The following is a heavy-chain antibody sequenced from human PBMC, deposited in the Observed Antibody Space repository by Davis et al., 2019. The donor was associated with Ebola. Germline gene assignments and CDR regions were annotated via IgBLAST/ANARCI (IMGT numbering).Heavy chain of an antibody. CDR2: IYYSGST. V-gene: IGHV4-39*07. J-gene: IGHJ4*02. CDR3: ARLNMATRQPLFDY. D-gene: IGHD6-6*01. Sequence: PSETLSLTCTVSGGSISSSNYYWGWIRQPPGKGLEWIGSIYYSGSTYYNPPLKSRVTISVNTSKNQISLNLTSVTAADTAVYYCARLNMATRQPLFDYWGQGTLVTVSS. CDR1: GGSISSSNYY.